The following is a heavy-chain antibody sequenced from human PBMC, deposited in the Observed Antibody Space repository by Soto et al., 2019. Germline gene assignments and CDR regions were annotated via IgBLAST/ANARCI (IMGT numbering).Heavy chain of an antibody. CDR3: ARLQYYFGY. CDR1: GGSISSYY. CDR2: SYYSGST. V-gene: IGHV4-59*01. J-gene: IGHJ4*02. Sequence: QVQLQESGPGLVKPSETLSLTCTVSGGSISSYYWSWIRQPPGKGLSWIGYSYYSGSTNYTPSLQSRVAKSVDTSKNQSSLKLSAVTAADTAVYYCARLQYYFGYWGQRTLVTVSS.